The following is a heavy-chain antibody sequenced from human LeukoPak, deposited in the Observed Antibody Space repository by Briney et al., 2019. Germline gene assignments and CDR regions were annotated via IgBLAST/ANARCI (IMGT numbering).Heavy chain of an antibody. CDR3: ARDVKRREQPSNAFDI. D-gene: IGHD6-13*01. J-gene: IGHJ3*02. Sequence: SQTLSLTCAISGDSVSSNSAAWNWIRQSPSRGLEWLGRTYYRSKWYNDYAVSVKSRITINPDTSRNQFSLQLNSVTPEDTAVYYCARDVKRREQPSNAFDIWGQGTMVTVSS. CDR1: GDSVSSNSAA. V-gene: IGHV6-1*01. CDR2: TYYRSKWYN.